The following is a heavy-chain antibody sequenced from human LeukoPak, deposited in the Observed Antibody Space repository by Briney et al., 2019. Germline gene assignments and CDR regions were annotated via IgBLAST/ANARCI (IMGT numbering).Heavy chain of an antibody. J-gene: IGHJ4*02. V-gene: IGHV4-34*01. D-gene: IGHD3-9*01. CDR3: ARSRYFDWLSPLPDY. Sequence: SETLSLTCAVYGGSFSGYYWSWIRQPPGKGLEWIGEINHSGSTNYNPSLKSRVTISVDTSKNQFSLKLSSVTAADTAVYYCARSRYFDWLSPLPDYWGQGTLATVSS. CDR2: INHSGST. CDR1: GGSFSGYY.